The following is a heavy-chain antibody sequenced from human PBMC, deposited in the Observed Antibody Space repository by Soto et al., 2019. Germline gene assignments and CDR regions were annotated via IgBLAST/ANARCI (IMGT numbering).Heavy chain of an antibody. Sequence: GSLRLSCAASGFTFSSYAMSWVRQAPGKGLEWVSAISGSGGSTYYADSVKGRFTISRDNSKNTLYLQMNSLRAEDTAVYYCAKDGPTITSFGVGNWFDPWGQGTLVTVSS. D-gene: IGHD3-3*01. CDR2: ISGSGGST. CDR3: AKDGPTITSFGVGNWFDP. J-gene: IGHJ5*02. V-gene: IGHV3-23*01. CDR1: GFTFSSYA.